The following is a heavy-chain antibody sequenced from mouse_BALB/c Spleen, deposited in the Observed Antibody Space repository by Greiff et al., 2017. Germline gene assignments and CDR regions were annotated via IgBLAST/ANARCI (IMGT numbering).Heavy chain of an antibody. J-gene: IGHJ4*01. V-gene: IGHV1-82*01. CDR3: ARQRRNYYGSSYDYAMDY. CDR1: GYAFSSSW. D-gene: IGHD1-1*01. Sequence: VQLQQSGPELVKPGASVKISCKASGYAFSSSWMNWVKQRPGQGLEWIGRIYPGDGDTNYNGKFKGKATLTADKSSSTAYMQLSSLTSVDSAVYFCARQRRNYYGSSYDYAMDYWGQGTSVTVSS. CDR2: IYPGDGDT.